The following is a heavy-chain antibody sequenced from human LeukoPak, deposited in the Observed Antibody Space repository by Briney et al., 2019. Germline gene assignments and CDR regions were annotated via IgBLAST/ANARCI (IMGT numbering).Heavy chain of an antibody. V-gene: IGHV3-30*18. D-gene: IGHD6-13*01. CDR1: GFTFSNYG. CDR2: ISYDGSNK. J-gene: IGHJ4*02. CDR3: GKDPDSSSWTVDD. Sequence: GGSLRLSCAASGFTFSNYGVHWVRQAPGKGLEWVAVISYDGSNKYYADSIKGRFTISRDNSANTLYLQMNSLRVEDTAVYYCGKDPDSSSWTVDDWGQGTLVAVSS.